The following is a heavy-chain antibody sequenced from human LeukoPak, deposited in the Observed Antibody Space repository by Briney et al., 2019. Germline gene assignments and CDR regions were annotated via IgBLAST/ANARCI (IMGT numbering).Heavy chain of an antibody. J-gene: IGHJ4*02. D-gene: IGHD2-2*02. Sequence: SETLSLTCTVSGGSISSSSYYWGWIRQPPGKGLEWIGSIYYSGSTYYNPPLKSRVTISVDTSKNQFSLKLSSVTAADTAVYYCARVSVVVPAAITRIDYWGQGTLVTVSS. V-gene: IGHV4-39*07. CDR1: GGSISSSSYY. CDR2: IYYSGST. CDR3: ARVSVVVPAAITRIDY.